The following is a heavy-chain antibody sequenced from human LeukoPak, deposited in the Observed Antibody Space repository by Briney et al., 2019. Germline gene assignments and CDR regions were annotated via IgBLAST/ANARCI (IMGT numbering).Heavy chain of an antibody. CDR3: AKSVYHSGNY. J-gene: IGHJ4*02. CDR1: GFTVSGNY. Sequence: GGSLRLSCAASGFTVSGNYMSWVRQAPGKGLEWVSSISGGTTYYADTVKGRFTISRDNSKNTVSLQMNSLRAEDTAVYYCAKSVYHSGNYWGQGTLVTVSS. D-gene: IGHD3-10*01. V-gene: IGHV3-53*01. CDR2: ISGGTT.